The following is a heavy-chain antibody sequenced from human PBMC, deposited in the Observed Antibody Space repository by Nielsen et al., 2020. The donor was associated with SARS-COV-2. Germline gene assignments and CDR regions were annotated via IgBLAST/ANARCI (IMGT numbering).Heavy chain of an antibody. Sequence: GESLKISCAASGFTVSSNYMSWVRQAPGKGLEWVSVIYSGGSTYYADSVKGRFTISGHNSKNTLYLQMNSLRAEDTAVYYCATERSGVVPGPMGIGMWYSYYYMDVWGKGTTVTVSS. D-gene: IGHD2-2*01. CDR3: ATERSGVVPGPMGIGMWYSYYYMDV. CDR2: IYSGGST. J-gene: IGHJ6*03. CDR1: GFTVSSNY. V-gene: IGHV3-53*04.